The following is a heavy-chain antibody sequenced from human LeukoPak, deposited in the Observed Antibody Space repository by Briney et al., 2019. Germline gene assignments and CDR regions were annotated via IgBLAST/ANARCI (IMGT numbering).Heavy chain of an antibody. CDR2: IWYDGSNK. D-gene: IGHD6-13*01. J-gene: IGHJ4*02. CDR3: ARLGSSWAFDY. Sequence: PGGSLRLSCEVSGFTFSSYGMNWVRQAPGKGLEWVAVIWYDGSNKYYADSVKGRFTISRDNSKNTLYLQMNSLRALDTAVYHCARLGSSWAFDYWGQGTLVTVSP. CDR1: GFTFSSYG. V-gene: IGHV3-33*01.